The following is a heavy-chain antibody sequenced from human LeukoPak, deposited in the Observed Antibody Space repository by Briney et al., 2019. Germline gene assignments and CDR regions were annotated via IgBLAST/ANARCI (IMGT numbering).Heavy chain of an antibody. CDR1: GGSISAFF. V-gene: IGHV4-4*07. Sequence: PSETLSLTCTVSGGSISAFFWSCIGQPAGKGLEWDGCIYTSAITNYNPSLKSRVTISVDTSKNQFSVKSISVTAADTAVSYWARGPYSSAYYSFDYWGQGTLVTV. CDR2: IYTSAIT. CDR3: ARGPYSSAYYSFDY. D-gene: IGHD6-19*01. J-gene: IGHJ4*02.